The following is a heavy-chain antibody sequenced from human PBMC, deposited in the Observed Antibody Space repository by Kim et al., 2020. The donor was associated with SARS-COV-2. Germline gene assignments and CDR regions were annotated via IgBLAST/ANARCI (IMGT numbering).Heavy chain of an antibody. CDR2: ISSDGSST. CDR1: GFTFSDYW. CDR3: TGRVGATTY. D-gene: IGHD1-26*01. V-gene: IGHV3-74*01. Sequence: GGSLRLSCAASGFTFSDYWMHWVRQVPGKGLVWVSHISSDGSSTNYADSVKGRFTISRDNAKNTLSLQMNSLRADDTAVYYCTGRVGATTYWGQGTLVTVSS. J-gene: IGHJ4*02.